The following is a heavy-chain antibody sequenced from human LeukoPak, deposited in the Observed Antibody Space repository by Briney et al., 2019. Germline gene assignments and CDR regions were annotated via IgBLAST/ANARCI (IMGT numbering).Heavy chain of an antibody. J-gene: IGHJ4*02. CDR1: GGSFSGYY. CDR2: INHSGST. V-gene: IGHV4-34*01. Sequence: SETLSLTCAVYGGSFSGYYWSWIRQPPGKGVEWIGEINHSGSTNYNPSLKSRVTISVDTSKNQFSLKLSSVTAADTAVYYCARDIAVAFFDYWGQGTLVTVSS. D-gene: IGHD6-19*01. CDR3: ARDIAVAFFDY.